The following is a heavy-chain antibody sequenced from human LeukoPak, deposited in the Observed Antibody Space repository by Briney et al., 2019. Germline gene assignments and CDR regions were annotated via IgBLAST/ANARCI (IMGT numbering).Heavy chain of an antibody. D-gene: IGHD6-6*01. CDR1: GGSIRNYY. J-gene: IGHJ6*03. V-gene: IGHV4-59*01. Sequence: ETLSLTCTVSGGSIRNYYWSWIRQPPGKGLEWIGYIYYSGSTKYNPSLKSRVTISVDTSKNQFSLRLSSVTAADTAVYYCARDWGVSARPGYMDVWGKGTTVTVSS. CDR2: IYYSGST. CDR3: ARDWGVSARPGYMDV.